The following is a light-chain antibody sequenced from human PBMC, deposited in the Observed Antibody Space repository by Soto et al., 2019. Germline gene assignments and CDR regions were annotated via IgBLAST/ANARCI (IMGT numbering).Light chain of an antibody. Sequence: QSVLTQPASVSGSPGQSITISCTGTSSDVGGYNYVSWYQHHPGKAPKLIIYDVTNRPSGVSNRFSGSKSGNTASLTISGLQPEDEADYYCTSYRSSSTLLWVFGTGTKVTVL. CDR2: DVT. CDR3: TSYRSSSTLLWV. V-gene: IGLV2-14*03. CDR1: SSDVGGYNY. J-gene: IGLJ1*01.